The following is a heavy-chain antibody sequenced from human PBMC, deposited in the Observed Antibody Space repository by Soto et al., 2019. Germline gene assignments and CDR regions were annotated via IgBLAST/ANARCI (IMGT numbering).Heavy chain of an antibody. V-gene: IGHV3-30*02. CDR2: IGYDGSVI. CDR3: AKEVVGNRGSFDF. J-gene: IGHJ4*02. CDR1: GFTFSSFG. Sequence: PGGSLRLSCAASGFTFSSFGMHWVRQAPGKGLEWVASIGYDGSVIYYADSVRGRLTISRDNSQKTLYLQMKGLRAEDTATYFGAKEVVGNRGSFDFWGQGTLVTVSS. D-gene: IGHD1-26*01.